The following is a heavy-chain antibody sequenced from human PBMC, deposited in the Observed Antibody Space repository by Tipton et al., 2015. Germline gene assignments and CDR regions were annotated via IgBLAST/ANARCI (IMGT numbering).Heavy chain of an antibody. V-gene: IGHV3-15*01. D-gene: IGHD2-8*01. CDR1: GFASSNTW. Sequence: GSLRLSCAASGFASSNTWMSWVRQTPGKGLEWVGRIKSERDGGTTDYAAPVKGRFTISRDDSKNTLYLQMNSLKTEDTAMYYCVAERWYAMAYWGQGTLVTVSS. J-gene: IGHJ4*02. CDR3: VAERWYAMAY. CDR2: IKSERDGGTT.